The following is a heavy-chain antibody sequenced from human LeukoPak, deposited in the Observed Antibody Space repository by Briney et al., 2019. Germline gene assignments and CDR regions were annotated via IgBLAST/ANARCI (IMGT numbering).Heavy chain of an antibody. CDR1: GYTFTNYG. Sequence: ASVKVSCKASGYTFTNYGITWVRQAPGQGLEWMGWISPNDGETTYSQKFQGRVTMTTDTSTTTAYMEVRTLRSDDTGVYYCARDLRRSTPVDPWGQGTLVTVS. J-gene: IGHJ5*02. V-gene: IGHV1-18*01. CDR2: ISPNDGET. CDR3: ARDLRRSTPVDP. D-gene: IGHD3-16*01.